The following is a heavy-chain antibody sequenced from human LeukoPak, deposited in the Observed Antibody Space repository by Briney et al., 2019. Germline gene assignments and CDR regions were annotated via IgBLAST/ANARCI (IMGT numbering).Heavy chain of an antibody. D-gene: IGHD6-13*01. CDR3: AKEERGSSRVLVD. CDR2: ISGSGGST. Sequence: GGSLRLSCAASGFTFSSYAMSWVRQAPGKGLEWVSAISGSGGSTYYAGSVKGRFTISRDNSKNTLYQQMNSLRAEDTAVYYCAKEERGSSRVLVDWGQGTLVTVSS. V-gene: IGHV3-23*01. CDR1: GFTFSSYA. J-gene: IGHJ4*02.